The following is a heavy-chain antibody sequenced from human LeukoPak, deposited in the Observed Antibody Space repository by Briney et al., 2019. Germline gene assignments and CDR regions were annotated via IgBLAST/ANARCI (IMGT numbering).Heavy chain of an antibody. V-gene: IGHV1-2*02. J-gene: IGHJ3*02. Sequence: ASVKVSCKASGYTFTSYYMHWVRQAPGQGLEWMGWINPNSGGTNYAQKFQGRVTMTRDTSISTAYMQLSRLRSDDTAVYFCARGPLYYYDSSGHWGAFDIWGQGTMVTVSS. CDR3: ARGPLYYYDSSGHWGAFDI. D-gene: IGHD3-22*01. CDR1: GYTFTSYY. CDR2: INPNSGGT.